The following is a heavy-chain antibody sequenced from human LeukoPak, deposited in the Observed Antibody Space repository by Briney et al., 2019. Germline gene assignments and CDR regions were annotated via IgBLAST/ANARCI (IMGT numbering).Heavy chain of an antibody. CDR3: VRGGGVVVPAAITPWFDP. CDR1: GGSFSGYY. D-gene: IGHD2-2*01. Sequence: PSETLSLTCAVYGGSFSGYYWSWIRQPPGKGLEWIGEINHSGSTNYNPSLKSRVTISVDTSKNQFSLKLSSVAAADTAVYYCVRGGGVVVPAAITPWFDPWGQGTLVNVSS. CDR2: INHSGST. V-gene: IGHV4-34*01. J-gene: IGHJ5*02.